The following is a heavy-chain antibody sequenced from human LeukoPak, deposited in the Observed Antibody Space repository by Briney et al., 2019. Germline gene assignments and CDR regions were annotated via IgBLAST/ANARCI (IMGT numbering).Heavy chain of an antibody. D-gene: IGHD2-2*01. CDR1: GFTFSSYW. Sequence: GGSLRLPCAASGFTFSSYWVSWVRQAPGKGLEWVANIKQDGSEKYYVDSVKGRFTISRDNAKNSLYLQTNSLRAEDTAVYYCARDDCSSISCYHNWFDPWGQGTLVTVSS. CDR2: IKQDGSEK. V-gene: IGHV3-7*01. J-gene: IGHJ5*02. CDR3: ARDDCSSISCYHNWFDP.